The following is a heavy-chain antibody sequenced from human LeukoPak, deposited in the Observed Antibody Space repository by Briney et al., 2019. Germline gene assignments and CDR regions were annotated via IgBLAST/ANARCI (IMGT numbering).Heavy chain of an antibody. J-gene: IGHJ4*02. CDR2: ISGSGGST. CDR3: AKEGTFTIFGVANYFDY. Sequence: GGSLRLSCAASGFTFSSYAMSWVRQAPGKGLEWVSAISGSGGSTYYADSVKGRFTISRDNSKNTLYLQMNSLRAEDTAVYYCAKEGTFTIFGVANYFDYWGQGTLVTVSS. D-gene: IGHD3-3*01. V-gene: IGHV3-23*01. CDR1: GFTFSSYA.